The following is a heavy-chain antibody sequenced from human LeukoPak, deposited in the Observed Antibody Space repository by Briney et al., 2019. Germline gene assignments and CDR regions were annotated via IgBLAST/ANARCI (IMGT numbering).Heavy chain of an antibody. CDR2: MNTNSGGT. Sequence: GASVTVSFTSSVYTFTVYYMHWVRQARGQGLEGKGWMNTNSGGTNYAQKFQGRVTITRDTSISTAYMELSRLRSDDTAVYYCARGRDYDFWSGYYSNWFDRWGQGTLVTVSS. CDR3: ARGRDYDFWSGYYSNWFDR. V-gene: IGHV1-2*02. J-gene: IGHJ5*02. CDR1: VYTFTVYY. D-gene: IGHD3-3*01.